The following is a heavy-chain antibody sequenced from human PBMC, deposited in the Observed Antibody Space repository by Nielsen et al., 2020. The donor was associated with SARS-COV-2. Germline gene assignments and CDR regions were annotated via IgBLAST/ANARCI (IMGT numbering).Heavy chain of an antibody. CDR2: ISSSGSTI. CDR1: GFTFSDYY. Sequence: GESLKISCAASGFTFSDYYMSWIRQAPGKGLEWVSYISSSGSTIYYADSVKGRFTISRDNAKNSLYLQMNSLRAEDTAVYYCAREKQGPGWWLDNWFDPWGQGTLVTVSS. J-gene: IGHJ5*02. CDR3: AREKQGPGWWLDNWFDP. V-gene: IGHV3-11*01. D-gene: IGHD6-19*01.